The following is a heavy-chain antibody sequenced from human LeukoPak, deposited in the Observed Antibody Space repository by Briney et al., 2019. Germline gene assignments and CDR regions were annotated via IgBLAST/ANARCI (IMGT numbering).Heavy chain of an antibody. CDR3: ATSSYSSSSS. CDR1: GLTFTNYW. J-gene: IGHJ5*02. D-gene: IGHD6-6*01. CDR2: INHDASEK. Sequence: GGSLRLSCTASGLTFTNYWMIWVRRAPGKGLEWVANINHDASEKYYVGSVEGRFTISRDNAKNSLFLQMNSLRAEDTGVYYCATSSYSSSSSWGQGTLVTVSS. V-gene: IGHV3-7*01.